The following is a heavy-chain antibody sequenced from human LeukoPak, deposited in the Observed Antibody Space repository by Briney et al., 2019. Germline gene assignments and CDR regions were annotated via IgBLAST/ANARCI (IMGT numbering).Heavy chain of an antibody. V-gene: IGHV3-23*01. Sequence: GGSLRLSCAASGFTFSSYAMNWVRQAPGKGLEWVSAISGGGDNTYYADSVKGRFTISRDNAKNTLYLQMNSLRAEDTAVYYCARDIQLDHFDYWGQGTLVTVSS. J-gene: IGHJ4*02. CDR1: GFTFSSYA. CDR2: ISGGGDNT. CDR3: ARDIQLDHFDY. D-gene: IGHD2-2*01.